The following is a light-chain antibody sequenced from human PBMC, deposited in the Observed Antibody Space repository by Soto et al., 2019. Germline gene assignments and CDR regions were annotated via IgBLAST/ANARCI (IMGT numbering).Light chain of an antibody. CDR3: CSYAGSYTYV. J-gene: IGLJ1*01. Sequence: QSALTQPRSVSGCPGQSVTISCTGTNSDVGTFYFVSWYQQYPDKGPKLIIYDVTERPSGVPDRFSGSKSGNTASLTISGLQAEDEADYYCCSYAGSYTYVFGSGTKVTVL. CDR1: NSDVGTFYF. V-gene: IGLV2-11*01. CDR2: DVT.